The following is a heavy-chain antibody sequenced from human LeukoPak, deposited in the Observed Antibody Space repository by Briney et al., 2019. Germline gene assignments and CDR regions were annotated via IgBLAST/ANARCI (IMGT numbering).Heavy chain of an antibody. D-gene: IGHD3-10*01. J-gene: IGHJ4*02. V-gene: IGHV4-30-2*01. CDR3: ARRRASGFGELLDY. CDR1: GGSISSGGYY. Sequence: SQTLSLTCTVSGGSISSGGYYWSWIRQPPGKGLEWIGYIYHSGSTYYNPSLKSRVTISVDTSKNQFSLKLSSVTAADTAIYYCARRRASGFGELLDYWGQGLLVTVSS. CDR2: IYHSGST.